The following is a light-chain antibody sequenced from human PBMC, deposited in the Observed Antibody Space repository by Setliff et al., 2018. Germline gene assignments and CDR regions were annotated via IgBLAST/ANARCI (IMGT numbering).Light chain of an antibody. CDR2: EVS. J-gene: IGLJ1*01. Sequence: QSVLTQPASVSGSPGQSITISCTGTNSDAGAYNDVSWYQQHPGKAPKLMIYEVSNRPSWVSNRFSGSKSGNTASLTISGLQAEDEADYYCNSYTTSTTLHVFGTGTKV. CDR3: NSYTTSTTLHV. CDR1: NSDAGAYND. V-gene: IGLV2-14*01.